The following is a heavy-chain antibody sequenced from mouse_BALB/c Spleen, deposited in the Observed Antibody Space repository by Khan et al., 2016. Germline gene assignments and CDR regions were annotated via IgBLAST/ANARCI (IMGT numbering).Heavy chain of an antibody. J-gene: IGHJ1*01. CDR2: IYPGNINT. Sequence: QVQLQQSGPELVKPGASVRISCKASVYTFTTFYIHCLKQRPGQGLEWIGWIYPGNINTKYNENYKDKSTLTDDKSASNAYKPLSSLTSDDSAVYFCARGYYEWYFDVGGAGTTVTVSS. V-gene: IGHV1S56*01. CDR1: VYTFTTFY. D-gene: IGHD2-4*01. CDR3: ARGYYEWYFDV.